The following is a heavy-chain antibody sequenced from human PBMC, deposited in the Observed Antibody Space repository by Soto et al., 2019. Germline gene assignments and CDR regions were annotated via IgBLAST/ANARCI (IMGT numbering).Heavy chain of an antibody. CDR1: GYTFTNYG. J-gene: IGHJ4*02. CDR2: ISANNGNT. V-gene: IGHV1-18*01. Sequence: QVQLVQSGAEVKKPGASVKVSCKASGYTFTNYGISWVRQAPGQGLEWMGWISANNGNTNYEQKPQGRXTXTXXTSTSTAYMELRSLRSDDTAVYYCARDRGSYALDYWGQGTLVTVSS. CDR3: ARDRGSYALDY. D-gene: IGHD1-26*01.